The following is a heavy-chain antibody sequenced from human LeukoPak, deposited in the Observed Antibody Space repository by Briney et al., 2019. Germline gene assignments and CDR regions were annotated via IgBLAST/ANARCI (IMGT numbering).Heavy chain of an antibody. J-gene: IGHJ4*02. CDR1: GFTVSSNY. D-gene: IGHD6-13*01. Sequence: GGSLRLSCAASGFTVSSNYMSWVRQAPGKGLEWVSNIGGSVGSMFYAASVKGRFAISRDNSKNTLFPQMNNLRVEDTAVYYCAKRGNSWDLFDYWGQGTLVTVSS. CDR2: IGGSVGSM. CDR3: AKRGNSWDLFDY. V-gene: IGHV3-23*01.